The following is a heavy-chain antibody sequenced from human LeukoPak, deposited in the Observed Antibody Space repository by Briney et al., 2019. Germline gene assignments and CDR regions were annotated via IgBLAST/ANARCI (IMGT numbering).Heavy chain of an antibody. CDR3: ATYCSHTSCHTGAGFQH. D-gene: IGHD2-2*02. CDR1: GGSISSGGYF. J-gene: IGHJ1*01. V-gene: IGHV4-61*02. CDR2: IYTSGGT. Sequence: PSETLSLTCTVSGGSISSGGYFWSWIRQPAGKGLEWIGRIYTSGGTNYNPSLNSRVTVSIDTSTNQFSLRLTSVTAADTAVYYCATYCSHTSCHTGAGFQHWGQGTLVTVSS.